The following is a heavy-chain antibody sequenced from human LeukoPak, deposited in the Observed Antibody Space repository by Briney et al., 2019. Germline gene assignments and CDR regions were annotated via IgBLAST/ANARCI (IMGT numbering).Heavy chain of an antibody. CDR2: ISAYNGKT. V-gene: IGHV1-18*01. CDR1: GYTFTSYG. J-gene: IGHJ5*02. CDR3: ARGRIAAAGLNWFDP. Sequence: GASVKVSCKASGYTFTSYGISWVRQAPGQGLEWMGWISAYNGKTNYAQKLQGRVTITTDTSTSTAYMGLRSLRSEDTAVYYCARGRIAAAGLNWFDPWGQGTLVTVSS. D-gene: IGHD6-13*01.